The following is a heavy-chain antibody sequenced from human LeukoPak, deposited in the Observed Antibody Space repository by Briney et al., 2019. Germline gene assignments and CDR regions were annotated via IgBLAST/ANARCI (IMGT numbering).Heavy chain of an antibody. CDR3: AHRSLIEPPEEWFDP. Sequence: SGPTLVKPTQTLTLTCTFSGFSLSTSGVGVGWIRQPPGKTLEWLALIYWDDDKRYSPSLKSRLTITKDTSKNQVVLTMTNMDPVDTATCYCAHRSLIEPPEEWFDPWGQGTLVTVSS. J-gene: IGHJ5*02. CDR2: IYWDDDK. D-gene: IGHD3-22*01. V-gene: IGHV2-5*02. CDR1: GFSLSTSGVG.